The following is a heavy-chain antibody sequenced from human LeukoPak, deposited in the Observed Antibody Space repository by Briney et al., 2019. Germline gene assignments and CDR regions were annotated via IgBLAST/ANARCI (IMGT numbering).Heavy chain of an antibody. J-gene: IGHJ6*03. CDR2: INHSGTT. D-gene: IGHD6-6*01. CDR1: GGSLSVYY. V-gene: IGHV4-34*01. Sequence: SETLSLTCAVYGGSLSVYYWSWNRHPPGKGLGWIGAINHSGTTNYNPSLKTRATIPVKTPQNQFSLKLSYVTGADTAVYYCASSGFLAARRGFYYYYLDGSGK. CDR3: ASSGFLAARRGFYYYYLDG.